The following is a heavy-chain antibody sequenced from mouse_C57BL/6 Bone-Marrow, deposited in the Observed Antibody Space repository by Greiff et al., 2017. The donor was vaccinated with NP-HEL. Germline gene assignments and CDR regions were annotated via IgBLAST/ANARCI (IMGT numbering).Heavy chain of an antibody. D-gene: IGHD2-12*01. CDR3: ARGDYSDDEYFDY. V-gene: IGHV1-55*01. Sequence: QVQLQQSGAELVKPGASVKLSCKASGYTFTSYWITWVKQRPGHGLEWIGDIFPGSGSTNYNEKFKGKATLTVDTSSSTAYMQLSSLTSEDSAVYYCARGDYSDDEYFDYWGQGTTLTVSS. CDR1: GYTFTSYW. J-gene: IGHJ2*01. CDR2: IFPGSGST.